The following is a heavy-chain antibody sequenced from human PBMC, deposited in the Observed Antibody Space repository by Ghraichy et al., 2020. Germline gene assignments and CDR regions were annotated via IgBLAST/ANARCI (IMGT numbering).Heavy chain of an antibody. Sequence: GGSLRLSCVASGFIFSRYWMSWVRQAPGKGLEWVANIKEDGGEKYFLDSVRRRLTISRDNAKNSLFLQMNNLRAEDTGVYYCARDLGLGSPSDYWGQGTVVTVSS. J-gene: IGHJ4*02. CDR1: GFIFSRYW. D-gene: IGHD7-27*01. V-gene: IGHV3-7*01. CDR3: ARDLGLGSPSDY. CDR2: IKEDGGEK.